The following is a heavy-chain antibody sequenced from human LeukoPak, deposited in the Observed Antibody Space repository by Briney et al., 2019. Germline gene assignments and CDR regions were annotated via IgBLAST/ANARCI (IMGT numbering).Heavy chain of an antibody. J-gene: IGHJ4*02. CDR1: GGSISSSNW. CDR3: ATKIVVVAPFDY. V-gene: IGHV4-4*02. Sequence: SETLSLTCTVSGGSISSSNWWSWVRQPPGKGLEWIGEIYHSGSTNYNPSLKSRVTISVDKSKNQFSLKLSSVTAADTAVYYCATKIVVVAPFDYWGQGTLVTVSS. CDR2: IYHSGST. D-gene: IGHD3-22*01.